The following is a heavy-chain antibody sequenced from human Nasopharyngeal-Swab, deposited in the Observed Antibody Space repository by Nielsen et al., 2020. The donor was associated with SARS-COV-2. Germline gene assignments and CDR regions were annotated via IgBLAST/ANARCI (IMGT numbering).Heavy chain of an antibody. CDR2: ISHDRNNS. V-gene: IGHV3-30*03. D-gene: IGHD1-26*01. CDR3: ARAHSGSYLSCFDY. J-gene: IGHJ4*02. Sequence: VRQMPGKGAGVGALISHDRNNSYFGDSVRGQFTISRDTSKNTLYLQMNSLRAEDTAIYYCARAHSGSYLSCFDYWGQGTLVTVSS.